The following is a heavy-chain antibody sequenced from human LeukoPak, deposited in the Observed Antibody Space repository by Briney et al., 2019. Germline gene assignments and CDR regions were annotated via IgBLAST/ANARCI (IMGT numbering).Heavy chain of an antibody. CDR2: IIPIFGTA. D-gene: IGHD2-21*01. CDR1: GGSFSSYA. CDR3: ARGRTRLAYYCAY. Sequence: SVTVSCTASGGSFSSYAISWVRQAPGQGLEWIGDIIPIFGTADYAQKFQGRVTITADESTSTAYMELSSLRSEDTAIYYCARGRTRLAYYCAYWGQGTLVTVSS. V-gene: IGHV1-69*01. J-gene: IGHJ4*02.